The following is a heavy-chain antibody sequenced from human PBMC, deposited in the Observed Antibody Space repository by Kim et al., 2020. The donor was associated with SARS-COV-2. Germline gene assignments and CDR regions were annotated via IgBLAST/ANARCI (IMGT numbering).Heavy chain of an antibody. V-gene: IGHV3-11*01. J-gene: IGHJ6*02. Sequence: GGSLRLSCTASGFTFNGYYFNWVRQAPGKGLDWVSFISTGCSDEYYADSVKGRFTISRDNTKNSLYLQMNSLSAEDTAIYYCARGHYGVDIWGPGTTVTVS. CDR2: ISTGCSDE. CDR3: ARGHYGVDI. CDR1: GFTFNGYY.